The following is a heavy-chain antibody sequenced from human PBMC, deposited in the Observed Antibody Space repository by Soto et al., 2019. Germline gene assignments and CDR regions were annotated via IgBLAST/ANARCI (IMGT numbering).Heavy chain of an antibody. CDR2: IYYSGST. CDR3: ARRYGWAFDI. CDR1: GGSISSYY. V-gene: IGHV4-59*08. Sequence: PSETLSLTCTVSGGSISSYYWSWFRQPPGKGLEWIGYIYYSGSTNYIPSLKSRVTISVDTSKNQFSLKLSSVTAADTAVYYCARRYGWAFDIWGQGTMVTVSS. D-gene: IGHD3-16*01. J-gene: IGHJ3*02.